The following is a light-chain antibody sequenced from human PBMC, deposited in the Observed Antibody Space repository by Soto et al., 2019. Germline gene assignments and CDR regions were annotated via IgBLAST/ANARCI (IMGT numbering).Light chain of an antibody. V-gene: IGKV1-12*01. J-gene: IGKJ4*01. CDR1: QDVGTW. CDR3: LQSHSFPLT. CDR2: GAS. Sequence: DIQMTQSPSSVSAAIGDRVTITCRASQDVGTWVAWYQQQLGKPPKLLIYGASGLHTGVPSRFSGSGSGTDFTLTFSALHPEDFATYFCLQSHSFPLTFGGGTNVDIK.